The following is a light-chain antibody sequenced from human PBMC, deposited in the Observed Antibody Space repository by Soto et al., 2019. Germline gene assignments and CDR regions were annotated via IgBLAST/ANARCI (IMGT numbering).Light chain of an antibody. CDR2: LNSDGSH. CDR3: QTWGADVV. J-gene: IGLJ2*01. CDR1: SGHSSYA. V-gene: IGLV4-69*02. Sequence: QPVLTQSPSASASLGASVKLTCTLSSGHSSYAIAWHQQQPERGPRYLMKLNSDGSHTKGDGIPDRFSGSSSGAERYLIISSLQSEDEADYYCQTWGADVVFGGGTKVTVL.